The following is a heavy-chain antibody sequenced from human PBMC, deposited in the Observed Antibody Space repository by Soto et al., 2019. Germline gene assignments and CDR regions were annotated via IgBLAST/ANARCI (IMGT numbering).Heavy chain of an antibody. J-gene: IGHJ4*02. CDR1: GFTFSSYS. V-gene: IGHV3-21*01. CDR2: ISSSSSYI. CDR3: ARDLPLIATFDY. Sequence: PGGSLRLSCAASGFTFSSYSMNWVRQAPGKGLEWVSSISSSSSYIYYADSVKGRFTISRDNAKNSLYLQMNSLRAEDTAVYYCARDLPLIATFDYWGQGTLVTVSS. D-gene: IGHD6-13*01.